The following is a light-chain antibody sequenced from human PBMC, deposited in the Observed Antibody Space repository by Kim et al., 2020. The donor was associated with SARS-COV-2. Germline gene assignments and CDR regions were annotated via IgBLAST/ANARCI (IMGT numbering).Light chain of an antibody. CDR2: GKN. J-gene: IGLJ2*01. V-gene: IGLV3-19*01. Sequence: VALGQTVRITCQGDSLRTSDTSCFQQKPGQAPIVVFYGKNNLPSGIPDRFSGSSSGNTASLTITATQAGDEADYFCNSRDNNDNVLFGGGTRLTVL. CDR1: SLRTSD. CDR3: NSRDNNDNVL.